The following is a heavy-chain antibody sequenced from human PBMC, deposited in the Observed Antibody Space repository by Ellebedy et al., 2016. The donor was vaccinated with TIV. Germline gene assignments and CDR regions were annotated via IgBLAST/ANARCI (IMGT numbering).Heavy chain of an antibody. CDR1: GFTFSAYE. V-gene: IGHV3-48*03. D-gene: IGHD5-12*01. J-gene: IGHJ4*02. CDR3: VRAPTYQYDYSGYHQFDS. Sequence: PGGSLRLSCVGSGFTFSAYEMNWVRQAPGKGLEWLAHMSSYGTTIHYADPVKGRFTISRDNAKNSVFLQMNSLRAEDTAVYFCVRAPTYQYDYSGYHQFDSWGQGTLVTVSP. CDR2: MSSYGTTI.